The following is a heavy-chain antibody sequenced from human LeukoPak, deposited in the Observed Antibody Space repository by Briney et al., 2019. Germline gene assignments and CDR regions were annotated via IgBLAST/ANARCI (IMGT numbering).Heavy chain of an antibody. D-gene: IGHD5-12*01. CDR3: AKGRYSGYDYDWFDP. CDR1: GFTFSTYR. CDR2: ISSSSSTI. V-gene: IGHV3-48*02. Sequence: PGGSLRLSCAASGFTFSTYRMNWVRQAPGKGLEWVSYISSSSSTIYYADSVKGRFTISRDNAKNSLYLQMNSLRDEDTAVYYCAKGRYSGYDYDWFDPWGQGTLVTVSS. J-gene: IGHJ5*02.